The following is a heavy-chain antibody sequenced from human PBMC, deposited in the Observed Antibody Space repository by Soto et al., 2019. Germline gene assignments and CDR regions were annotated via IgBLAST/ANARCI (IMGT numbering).Heavy chain of an antibody. Sequence: SQTLSLTCDISGDSVSSSSASWNWIRQSPSRGLEWLGRTYYRSKWIHEYTLSMESRITINPDTSKNQFSLHIYSVTPEDTAVYYCAGVVWFRGMDVWGQGNPVTV. D-gene: IGHD3-16*01. J-gene: IGHJ6*02. CDR1: GDSVSSSSAS. CDR2: TYYRSKWIH. CDR3: AGVVWFRGMDV. V-gene: IGHV6-1*01.